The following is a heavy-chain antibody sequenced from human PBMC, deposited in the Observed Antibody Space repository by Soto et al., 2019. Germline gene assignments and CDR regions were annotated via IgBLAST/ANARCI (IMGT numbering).Heavy chain of an antibody. J-gene: IGHJ4*02. CDR3: AHRPRGYSYHFDY. D-gene: IGHD5-18*01. CDR2: IYWDDDE. Sequence: QITLKESGPTLVKPTQTLTLTCTFSGFSLTTRGVGVGWIRQPPGKALEWLALIYWDDDEGYSPSLKSRLTLTQNTSKNQVVLTMINMAPVDTATYYCAHRPRGYSYHFDYWGQGTLVTVSS. V-gene: IGHV2-5*02. CDR1: GFSLTTRGVG.